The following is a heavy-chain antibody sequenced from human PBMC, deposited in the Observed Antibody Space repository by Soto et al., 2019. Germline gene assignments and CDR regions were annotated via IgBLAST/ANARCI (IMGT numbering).Heavy chain of an antibody. V-gene: IGHV4-38-2*02. J-gene: IGHJ4*02. CDR2: VYNDGRT. Sequence: SETLSLTCAVSGYSVSYAYWWGWIRQSPGKGLEWIGNVYNDGRTSYNPSLNSRGTVSMDKSKNQFSLELRSVTPADTAVYYWLRDNYICDDGRLFFDYWGRGTRVTVSS. CDR3: LRDNYICDDGRLFFDY. CDR1: GYSVSYAYW. D-gene: IGHD3-10*01.